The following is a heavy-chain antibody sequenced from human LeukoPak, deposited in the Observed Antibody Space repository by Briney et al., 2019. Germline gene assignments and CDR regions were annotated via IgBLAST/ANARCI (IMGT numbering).Heavy chain of an antibody. V-gene: IGHV3-23*01. Sequence: GGSLRLSCAASGFTFSTYDMSWVRQAPGKGLEWVSAISGSGGSTFYADSVKGRFTISRDNSKNTLYLQMNSLRAEDTAVYYCAKFRGYSYGPIGYWGQGTLVTVSS. CDR2: ISGSGGST. CDR3: AKFRGYSYGPIGY. CDR1: GFTFSTYD. D-gene: IGHD5-18*01. J-gene: IGHJ4*02.